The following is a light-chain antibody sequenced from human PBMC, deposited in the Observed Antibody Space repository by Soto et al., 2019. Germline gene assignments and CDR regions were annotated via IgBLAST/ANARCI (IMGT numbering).Light chain of an antibody. J-gene: IGLJ2*01. CDR3: SSYTTNITPVV. CDR1: SGDIGGYNY. CDR2: EVT. V-gene: IGLV2-14*01. Sequence: QSVLTQPASVSGSPGQSITISRTGTSGDIGGYNYVSWYQQHPGKAPKLLISEVTNRPSGVSNRFSGSKSGNTASLTISGLQAEDEADYYCSSYTTNITPVVFGGGTKVTVL.